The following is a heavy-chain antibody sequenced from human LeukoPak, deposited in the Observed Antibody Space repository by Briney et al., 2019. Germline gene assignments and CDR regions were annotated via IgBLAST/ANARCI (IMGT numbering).Heavy chain of an antibody. CDR3: ARELYCSSTSCYQRDSRVPFDY. J-gene: IGHJ4*02. D-gene: IGHD2-2*01. CDR1: GGTFSSYA. CDR2: IIPIFGTA. Sequence: GASVKVSCKASGGTFSSYAISWVRQAPGQGLEWMGGIIPIFGTANYAQKFQGRVTITADESTSTAYMELSSLRSEDTAVYYCARELYCSSTSCYQRDSRVPFDYWGQGTLVTVSS. V-gene: IGHV1-69*13.